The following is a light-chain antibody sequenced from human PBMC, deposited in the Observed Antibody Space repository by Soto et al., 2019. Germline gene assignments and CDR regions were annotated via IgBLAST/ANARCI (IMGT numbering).Light chain of an antibody. J-gene: IGLJ1*01. V-gene: IGLV2-14*03. Sequence: QSVLTQPASVSGSPGQSITTSCTGTSSDVGGYNYVSWYQQHSGKAPKLMIYDVSNRPSGVSNRFSGSKSGNMASLTISGLQAEDEADYYCSSYTSSSLHVFGTGTKVTVL. CDR2: DVS. CDR1: SSDVGGYNY. CDR3: SSYTSSSLHV.